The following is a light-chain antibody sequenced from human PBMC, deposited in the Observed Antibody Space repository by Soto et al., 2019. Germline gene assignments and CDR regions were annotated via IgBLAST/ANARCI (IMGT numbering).Light chain of an antibody. CDR1: QSVSSF. Sequence: EIVLTQSPVTLSLSPGETATLSCRASQSVSSFLAWYQQKPGQPPRLLIYDVSHRAAGIPARFSGSGSGTDFTLTISSLEPEDFAVYHCLQRTDWPPVYTFGQGTKLEIK. V-gene: IGKV3-11*01. J-gene: IGKJ2*01. CDR2: DVS. CDR3: LQRTDWPPVYT.